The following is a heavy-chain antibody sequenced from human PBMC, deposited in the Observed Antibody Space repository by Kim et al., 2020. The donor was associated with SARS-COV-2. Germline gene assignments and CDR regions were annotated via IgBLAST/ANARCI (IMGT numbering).Heavy chain of an antibody. CDR3: ARRYYYGSGSYFDWFDP. CDR1: GGSISSSSYY. Sequence: SETLSLTCTVSGGSISSSSYYWGWIRQPPGKGLEWIVSIYYSGSTYYNPSLKSRVTISVDTSKNQFSLKLSSVTAADTAVYYCARRYYYGSGSYFDWFDPWGQGTLVTVSS. D-gene: IGHD3-10*01. V-gene: IGHV4-39*01. J-gene: IGHJ5*02. CDR2: IYYSGST.